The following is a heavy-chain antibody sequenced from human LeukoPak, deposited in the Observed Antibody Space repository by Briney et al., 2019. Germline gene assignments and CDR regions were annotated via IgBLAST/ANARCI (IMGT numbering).Heavy chain of an antibody. CDR3: AKGNTMVRGPKGAFDI. Sequence: GGSLRLSCAASGFTFSSYAMSWVRQAPGKGLEWVSAISGSGGSTYYADSVKGRFTISRDNSKNTLYLQMNSLRAEDTAVYYCAKGNTMVRGPKGAFDIWAQGTMVTVSS. CDR2: ISGSGGST. V-gene: IGHV3-23*01. CDR1: GFTFSSYA. D-gene: IGHD3-10*01. J-gene: IGHJ3*02.